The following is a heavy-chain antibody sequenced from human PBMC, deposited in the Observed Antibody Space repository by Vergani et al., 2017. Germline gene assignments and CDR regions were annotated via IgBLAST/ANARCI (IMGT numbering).Heavy chain of an antibody. J-gene: IGHJ3*02. V-gene: IGHV3-21*04. CDR1: GFTFSSYS. D-gene: IGHD6-13*01. Sequence: EVQLVESGGGLVKPGGSLRLSCAASGFTFSSYSMNWVRQAPGKGLEWVSSISSSSSYIYYADLVKGRFTISRDNAKNSLYLQMNSLRAEDTALYYCAKDRGHSSSRDAFDIWGQGTMVTVSS. CDR3: AKDRGHSSSRDAFDI. CDR2: ISSSSSYI.